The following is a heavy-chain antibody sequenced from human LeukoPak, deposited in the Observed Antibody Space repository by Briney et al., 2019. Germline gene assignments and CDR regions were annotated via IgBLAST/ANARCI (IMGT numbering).Heavy chain of an antibody. J-gene: IGHJ4*02. Sequence: GASVKVSCKASGYTFTSYCMHWVRQAPGQGLEWMGIINPSGGSTSYAQKFQGRVTMTRDTSTSTVYMELSSLRSEDTAVYYCASPAGRELLLPCDYGGQGTLVTVSS. V-gene: IGHV1-46*01. D-gene: IGHD1-26*01. CDR3: ASPAGRELLLPCDY. CDR1: GYTFTSYC. CDR2: INPSGGST.